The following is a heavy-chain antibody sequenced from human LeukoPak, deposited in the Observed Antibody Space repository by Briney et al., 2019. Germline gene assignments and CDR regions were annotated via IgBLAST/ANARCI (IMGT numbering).Heavy chain of an antibody. V-gene: IGHV4-38-2*01. CDR1: GYYISNGYY. J-gene: IGHJ6*03. CDR3: ARQHDSYYYYYIDV. Sequence: SETLSLTCAVSGYYISNGYYWVWIRQPPGRGLEWIGSLYHSDSAYYNTSLRSRPSMSVDTSKNQFSLTLSFVTAADTAVYYCARQHDSYYYYYIDVWGSGTTVTVSS. CDR2: LYHSDSA.